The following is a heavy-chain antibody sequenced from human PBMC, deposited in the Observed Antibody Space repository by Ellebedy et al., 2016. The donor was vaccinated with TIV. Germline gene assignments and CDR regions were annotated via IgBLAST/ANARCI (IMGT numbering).Heavy chain of an antibody. D-gene: IGHD2/OR15-2a*01. CDR1: GGSFSGYY. CDR3: ARSRYFGSEYY. Sequence: MPSETLSLTCTVYGGSFSGYYWTWIRQSPGKGLEWIGSINHSGSTNYNPSLESRVTVSVDTSGNQFSLRLTVVTAADTAVYDCARSRYFGSEYYWGQGTLVTVSP. V-gene: IGHV4-34*01. J-gene: IGHJ4*02. CDR2: INHSGST.